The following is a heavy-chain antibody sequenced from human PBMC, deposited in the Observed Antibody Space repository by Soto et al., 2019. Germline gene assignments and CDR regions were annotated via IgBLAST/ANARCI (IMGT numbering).Heavy chain of an antibody. J-gene: IGHJ4*02. CDR2: ITPIFGTA. D-gene: IGHD4-17*01. Sequence: ASVKVSCKASGGTFSSYAISWVRQAPGQGLEWMGGITPIFGTANYAQKFQGRVTITADESTSTAYMELSSLRSEDTAVYYCASYDYGGNGVDYWGQGTLVTVSS. V-gene: IGHV1-69*13. CDR3: ASYDYGGNGVDY. CDR1: GGTFSSYA.